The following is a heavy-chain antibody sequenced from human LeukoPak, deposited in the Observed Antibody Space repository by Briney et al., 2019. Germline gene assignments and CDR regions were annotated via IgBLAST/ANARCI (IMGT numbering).Heavy chain of an antibody. J-gene: IGHJ4*02. CDR2: INSDGSST. CDR1: GFTFSSYW. D-gene: IGHD3-10*01. CDR3: AKPGDFQYYFDY. V-gene: IGHV3-74*01. Sequence: GGSLRLSCAASGFTFSSYWMHRVRQAPGKGLVWVSRINSDGSSTSYADSVKGRFTISRDNAKNTLYLQMNSLRAEDTAVYYCAKPGDFQYYFDYWGQGTLVTVSS.